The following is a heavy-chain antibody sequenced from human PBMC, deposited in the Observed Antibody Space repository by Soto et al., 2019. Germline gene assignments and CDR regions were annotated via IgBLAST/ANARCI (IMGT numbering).Heavy chain of an antibody. CDR2: IIPIFGTA. J-gene: IGHJ5*02. CDR3: AREGKYYDILTGYYNVIGFDP. D-gene: IGHD3-9*01. CDR1: GGTFSSYA. V-gene: IGHV1-69*13. Sequence: SVKVSCKASGGTFSSYAISWVRQAPGQGLEWMGGIIPIFGTANYAQKFQGRVTITADESTCTAYMELSSLRSEDTAVYYCAREGKYYDILTGYYNVIGFDPWGQGTLVTVSS.